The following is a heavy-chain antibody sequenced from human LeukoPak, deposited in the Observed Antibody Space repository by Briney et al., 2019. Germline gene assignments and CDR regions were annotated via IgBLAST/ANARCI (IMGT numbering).Heavy chain of an antibody. D-gene: IGHD6-19*01. CDR2: INPNSGGT. J-gene: IGHJ5*02. CDR1: GYIFTVYY. CDR3: AREPVTGTLNFFDP. Sequence: ASVKVSCKASGYIFTVYYIHWVRQAPGQGLEWMGWINPNSGGTNYAHKFQGRVTMTRDTSLNTAYMELNRLISDDTAVYYCAREPVTGTLNFFDPWGQGALVTVTS. V-gene: IGHV1-2*02.